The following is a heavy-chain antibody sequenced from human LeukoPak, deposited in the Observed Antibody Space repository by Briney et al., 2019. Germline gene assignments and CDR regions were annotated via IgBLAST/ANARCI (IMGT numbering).Heavy chain of an antibody. CDR2: ISGSGGST. CDR1: GFTFSSYS. J-gene: IGHJ4*02. Sequence: GGSLRLSCAASGFTFSSYSMNWVRQAPGKGLEWVSAISGSGGSTYYADSVKGRFTISRDNSKNTLYLQMNSLRAEDTAVYYCAGLPAYYYDTSGFYFDYWGQGTLVTVSS. CDR3: AGLPAYYYDTSGFYFDY. V-gene: IGHV3-23*01. D-gene: IGHD3-22*01.